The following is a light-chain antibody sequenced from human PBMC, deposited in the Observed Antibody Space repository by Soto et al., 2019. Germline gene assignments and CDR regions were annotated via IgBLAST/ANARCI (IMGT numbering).Light chain of an antibody. CDR1: QSVSSSY. CDR2: GAS. J-gene: IGKJ4*01. V-gene: IGKV3-20*01. Sequence: EIVLTQSPGTLSLSPGERATLSCRASQSVSSSYLAWYQQKPGQAPRRLSYGASSRATGIPDRFSGSGSGRVFTLTISRLLAEDFAGYYWWQYGSSLTFSGGPKVEVK. CDR3: WQYGSSLT.